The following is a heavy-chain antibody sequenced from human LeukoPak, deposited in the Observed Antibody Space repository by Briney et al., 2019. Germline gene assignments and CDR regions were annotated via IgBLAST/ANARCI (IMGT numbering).Heavy chain of an antibody. CDR3: ARDHGGSCYSE. J-gene: IGHJ4*02. Sequence: PSETLSLTCTVSGGSISSSSYYWGWIRQPPGKGLEWIGSIYYSGSTYYNPSLKGRVTISVDTSKNQFSLKLSSVTAADTAVYYCARDHGGSCYSEWGQGTLVTVSS. V-gene: IGHV4-39*07. CDR2: IYYSGST. D-gene: IGHD2-15*01. CDR1: GGSISSSSYY.